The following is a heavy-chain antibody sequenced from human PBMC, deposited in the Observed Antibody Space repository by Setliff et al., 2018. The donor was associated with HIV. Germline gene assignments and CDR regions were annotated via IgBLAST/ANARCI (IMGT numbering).Heavy chain of an antibody. CDR2: IFYSGST. V-gene: IGHV4-59*08. CDR1: GASSTASVSDFF. D-gene: IGHD5-18*01. CDR3: ARTRGYTYGYIDF. Sequence: SETLSLTCSVSGASSTASVSDFFWRWIRQPPGKGLEWIGYIFYSGSTNYNPSLKSRVTISVDTSKNQFSLRLSSVTAADTAVYYCARTRGYTYGYIDFWGQGTLVTVSS. J-gene: IGHJ4*02.